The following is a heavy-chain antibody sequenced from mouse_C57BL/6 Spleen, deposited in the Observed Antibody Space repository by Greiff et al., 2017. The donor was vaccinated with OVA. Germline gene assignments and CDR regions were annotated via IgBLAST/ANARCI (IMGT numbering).Heavy chain of an antibody. CDR2: IYPRSGNT. J-gene: IGHJ1*03. Sequence: VQLQQSGAELARPGASVKLSCKASGYTFTSYGISWVKQRTGQGLEWIGEIYPRSGNTYYNEKFKGKATLTADKSSSTAYMELRSLTSEDSADYFCARQGARYFDVWGTGTTVTVSS. V-gene: IGHV1-81*01. CDR1: GYTFTSYG. CDR3: ARQGARYFDV.